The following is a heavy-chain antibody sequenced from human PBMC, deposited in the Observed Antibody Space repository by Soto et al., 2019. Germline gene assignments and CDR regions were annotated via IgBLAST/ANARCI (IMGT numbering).Heavy chain of an antibody. D-gene: IGHD6-19*01. V-gene: IGHV3-33*01. CDR1: GFTFSSYG. J-gene: IGHJ4*02. Sequence: PGGSLRLSCAASGFTFSSYGMHWVRQAPGKGLEWVAVIWYDGSNKYYADSVKGRFTISRDNSKNTLYLQMNSLRAEDTAVYYCARVEAVAGHGVFDYWGQGTLVTVSS. CDR2: IWYDGSNK. CDR3: ARVEAVAGHGVFDY.